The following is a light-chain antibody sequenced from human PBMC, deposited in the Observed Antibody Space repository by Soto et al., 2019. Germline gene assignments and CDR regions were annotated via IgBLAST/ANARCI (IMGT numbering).Light chain of an antibody. CDR1: QSLNTKY. V-gene: IGKV3-20*01. J-gene: IGKJ4*01. CDR2: GAS. Sequence: EIVLTQSPDTLSLSPGDRATLSCRASQSLNTKYFSWYQQKPGQAPRLLIHGASSRATDIPDRFRGSGSGTEFTLTSFRLEPEDFAVYYCQLYGRVLTFGGGTKVEI. CDR3: QLYGRVLT.